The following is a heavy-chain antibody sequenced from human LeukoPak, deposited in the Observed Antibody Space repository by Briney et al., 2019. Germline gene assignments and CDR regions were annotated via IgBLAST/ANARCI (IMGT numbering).Heavy chain of an antibody. D-gene: IGHD6-19*01. V-gene: IGHV3-23*01. Sequence: GGSLRLSCVPSGFTFTNYAMNWVRQASGKGLEWVSRITGSGGVTDYADSVKGRFTISRDNSKNTLYLQMTSLRAEDTAIYYCAKDSETPGCFDHWGQGTPVTVSS. CDR3: AKDSETPGCFDH. CDR1: GFTFTNYA. J-gene: IGHJ4*02. CDR2: ITGSGGVT.